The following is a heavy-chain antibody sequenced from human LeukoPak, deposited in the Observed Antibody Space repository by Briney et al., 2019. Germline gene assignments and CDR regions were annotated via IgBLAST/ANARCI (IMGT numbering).Heavy chain of an antibody. CDR3: ARVLTGGSSWYHYYYGMDV. CDR2: IYYSGST. J-gene: IGHJ6*02. D-gene: IGHD6-13*01. CDR1: GGSISSYY. Sequence: PSETLSLTCTVSGGSISSYYWSWIRQPPGKGLEWIGYIYYSGSTNYNPSLKSRVTISVDTSKNQFSLKLSSVTAADTAVYYCARVLTGGSSWYHYYYGMDVWAKGPRSPSP. V-gene: IGHV4-59*01.